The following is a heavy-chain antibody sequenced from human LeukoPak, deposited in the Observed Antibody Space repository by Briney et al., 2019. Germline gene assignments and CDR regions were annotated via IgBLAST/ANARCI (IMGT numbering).Heavy chain of an antibody. J-gene: IGHJ6*02. CDR3: ARGGGLDV. V-gene: IGHV3-9*01. Sequence: GGSLRLSCAASGFTFDDYAMHWVRQAPGKGLEWVSGISWNSGSIGYADSVKGRFTISRDNAKNSLYLQMNSLRAEDTALYFCARGGGLDVWGQGATVTVSS. D-gene: IGHD3-16*01. CDR1: GFTFDDYA. CDR2: ISWNSGSI.